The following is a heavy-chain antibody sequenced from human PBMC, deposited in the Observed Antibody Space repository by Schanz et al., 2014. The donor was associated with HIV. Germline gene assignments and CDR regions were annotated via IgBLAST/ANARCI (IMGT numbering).Heavy chain of an antibody. D-gene: IGHD3-22*01. CDR2: ISYDGTKK. CDR1: GFNFNSYG. CDR3: AKDRNQYDSRYIGKGNYYYYYGMDV. Sequence: QEQLVESGGGVVQPGRSLRLSCVASGFNFNSYGMHWVRQAPGKGLGWVAVISYDGTKKHYADSVKGRLTISRDNSKNTVYLQAKSLRPEDTAVYYCAKDRNQYDSRYIGKGNYYYYYGMDVWGQGTTVTVSS. J-gene: IGHJ6*02. V-gene: IGHV3-30*18.